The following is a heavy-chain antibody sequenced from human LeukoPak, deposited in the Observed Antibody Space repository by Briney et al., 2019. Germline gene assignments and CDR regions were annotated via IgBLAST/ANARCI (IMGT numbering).Heavy chain of an antibody. CDR3: TRAGATTVVTAGP. CDR2: IRSKAYGGTT. CDR1: GFTFGDYA. D-gene: IGHD4-23*01. Sequence: GGSLRLSCTASGFTFGDYAMSWVRQAPGKGLEWVGFIRSKAYGGTTEYAASVKGRFTISRDDSKSIAYLQMNSLKTEDTAVYYCTRAGATTVVTAGPWGQGTLVTVSS. V-gene: IGHV3-49*04. J-gene: IGHJ5*02.